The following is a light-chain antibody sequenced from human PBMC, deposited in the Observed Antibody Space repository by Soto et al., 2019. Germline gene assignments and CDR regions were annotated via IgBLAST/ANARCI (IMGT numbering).Light chain of an antibody. CDR3: QQRNSWPLT. CDR1: QSVSSSY. CDR2: GAS. V-gene: IGKV3D-20*02. Sequence: DTVLTQSPGTLTLSPGERAALSCRASQSVSSSYLAWYQQKPGQAPRLLIYGASNRASGIPARFSGSGSGTDFTLTITSLEPEDFAVYYCQQRNSWPLTFGGGTKVDIK. J-gene: IGKJ4*01.